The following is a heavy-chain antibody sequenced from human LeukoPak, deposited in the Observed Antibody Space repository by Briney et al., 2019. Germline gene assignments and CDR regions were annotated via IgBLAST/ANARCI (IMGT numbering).Heavy chain of an antibody. CDR2: ISSGGGTTI. Sequence: PGGSLRLSCAASGFTFSGYYMSWIRQAPGKGLEWVSYISSGGGTTIYNADSVKGRFTISRDNAKNSLYLQMNSLRAEDTAVYYCARCLDSGGYCFDYWGQGTLVTVSS. V-gene: IGHV3-11*01. CDR1: GFTFSGYY. J-gene: IGHJ4*02. D-gene: IGHD3-22*01. CDR3: ARCLDSGGYCFDY.